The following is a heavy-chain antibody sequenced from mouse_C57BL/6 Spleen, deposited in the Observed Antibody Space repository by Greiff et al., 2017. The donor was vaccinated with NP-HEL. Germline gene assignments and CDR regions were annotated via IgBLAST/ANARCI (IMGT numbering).Heavy chain of an antibody. Sequence: EVQLVESGPGLVKPSQSLSLTCSVTGYSITSGYYWNWIRQFPGNKLEWMGYISYDGSNNYNPSLKNRISITRDTSKNQFFLKLNSVTSEDTATYYCARGFITTPFDYWGQGTTLTVSS. V-gene: IGHV3-6*01. CDR3: ARGFITTPFDY. D-gene: IGHD1-1*01. CDR1: GYSITSGYY. CDR2: ISYDGSN. J-gene: IGHJ2*01.